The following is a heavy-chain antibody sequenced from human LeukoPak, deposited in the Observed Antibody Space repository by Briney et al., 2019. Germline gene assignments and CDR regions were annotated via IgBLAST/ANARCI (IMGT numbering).Heavy chain of an antibody. D-gene: IGHD6-19*01. CDR3: ARVPVAGSWFDP. CDR2: IIPIFGTA. J-gene: IGHJ5*02. Sequence: SVKVSCKASGGTFSSYAISWVRQAPGQGLEWMGGIIPIFGTANYAQKFQGRVTITADESTSTAYMELRSLRSDDTAVYYCARVPVAGSWFDPWGQGTLVTVSS. V-gene: IGHV1-69*01. CDR1: GGTFSSYA.